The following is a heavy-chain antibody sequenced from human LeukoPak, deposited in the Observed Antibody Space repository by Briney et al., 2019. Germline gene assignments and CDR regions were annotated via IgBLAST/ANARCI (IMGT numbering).Heavy chain of an antibody. V-gene: IGHV3-23*01. Sequence: PGGSLRLSCAASGFTFSSYAMNWVRQAPGKGPEWVSAISGSGGNTYYADSVKGRFTISRDNSKNTLYLQMNSLRADDTAVYYCAKNSYYYDSPDYYYYWGRGTLVTVSS. CDR2: ISGSGGNT. CDR1: GFTFSSYA. D-gene: IGHD3-22*01. J-gene: IGHJ4*02. CDR3: AKNSYYYDSPDYYYY.